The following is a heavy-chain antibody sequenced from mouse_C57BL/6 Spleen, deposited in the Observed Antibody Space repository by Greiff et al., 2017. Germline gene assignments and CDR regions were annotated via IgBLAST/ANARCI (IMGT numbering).Heavy chain of an antibody. D-gene: IGHD2-4*01. V-gene: IGHV1-55*01. CDR2: IYPGSGST. J-gene: IGHJ2*01. CDR3: ARRGPIYYDYDCYFDY. Sequence: QVQLQQSGAELVKPGASVKMSCKASGYTFTSYWITWVKQRPGQGLEWIGDIYPGSGSTNYNEKFKSKATLTVDTSSSTAYMQLSSLTSEDSAVXYCARRGPIYYDYDCYFDYWGQGTTLTGSS. CDR1: GYTFTSYW.